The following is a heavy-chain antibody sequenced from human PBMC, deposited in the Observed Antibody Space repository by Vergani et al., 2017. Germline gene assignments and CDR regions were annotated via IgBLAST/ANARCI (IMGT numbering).Heavy chain of an antibody. Sequence: QLQLHKSGPGLVKPSETLSLTCTLSGGSISSSSHFWGWLRQTPGKGLEWIGSIYYSGSTYYNPSLKRRVSISVDTSKNQFSLKLNSVTAADSAVYYCARHDSGHYDSSYYGLDVWGQGTTVTVSS. D-gene: IGHD3-16*01. CDR1: GGSISSSSHF. CDR3: ARHDSGHYDSSYYGLDV. J-gene: IGHJ6*02. CDR2: IYYSGST. V-gene: IGHV4-39*01.